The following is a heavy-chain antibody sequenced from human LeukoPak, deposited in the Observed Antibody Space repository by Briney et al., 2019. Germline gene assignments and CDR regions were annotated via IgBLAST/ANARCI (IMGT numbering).Heavy chain of an antibody. CDR2: ISYDGSNK. CDR1: GFTFSSYA. D-gene: IGHD1-26*01. CDR3: ARQNSGSYSFDY. J-gene: IGHJ4*02. V-gene: IGHV3-30-3*01. Sequence: GGSLRLSCAASGFTFSSYAMHWVRQAPGKGLEWVAVISYDGSNKYYADSVKGRFTISRDNSKNTLYLQMNSLRAEDTVVYYYARQNSGSYSFDYWGQGTLVTVSS.